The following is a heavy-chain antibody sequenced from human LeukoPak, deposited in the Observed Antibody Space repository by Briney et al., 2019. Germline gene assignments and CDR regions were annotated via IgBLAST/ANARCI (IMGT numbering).Heavy chain of an antibody. CDR3: ASSSGQYCSSTSCYPVYFDY. D-gene: IGHD2-2*01. CDR2: IYTSGCT. Sequence: PSETLSLTCTVSGGSISSYYWSWIRQPAGKGLEWIGRIYTSGCTNYNPSLKSRVTMSVDTSKNQFSLKLSSVTAADTAVYYCASSSGQYCSSTSCYPVYFDYWGQGTLVTVSS. CDR1: GGSISSYY. V-gene: IGHV4-4*07. J-gene: IGHJ4*02.